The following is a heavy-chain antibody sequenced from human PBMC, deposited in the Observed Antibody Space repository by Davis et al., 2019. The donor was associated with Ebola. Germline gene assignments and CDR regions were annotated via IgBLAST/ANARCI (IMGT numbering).Heavy chain of an antibody. D-gene: IGHD3-9*01. CDR1: GYTFTSYA. J-gene: IGHJ4*02. CDR3: ARELLVTGYKCADY. Sequence: ASVKVSCKASGYTFTSYAMHWVRQAPGQRLEWMGWISAYNGNTNYAQKLQGRVTMTTDTSTSTAYMELRSLRSDDTAMYYCARELLVTGYKCADYWGQGTLVTVSS. CDR2: ISAYNGNT. V-gene: IGHV1-18*01.